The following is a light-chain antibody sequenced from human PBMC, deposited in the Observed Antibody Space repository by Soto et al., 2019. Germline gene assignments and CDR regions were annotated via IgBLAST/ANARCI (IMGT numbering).Light chain of an antibody. CDR1: QSVSSN. V-gene: IGKV3-15*01. CDR2: GAF. Sequence: EILMTQSPVTLSVSPGERATLSCRASQSVSSNLAWYQQKPGQAPSLLIYGAFTRATGIPARFSGTGSGTGFSLTISSLQSEDFALYYCQKYKTGPMSFGRGTML. J-gene: IGKJ2*03. CDR3: QKYKTGPMS.